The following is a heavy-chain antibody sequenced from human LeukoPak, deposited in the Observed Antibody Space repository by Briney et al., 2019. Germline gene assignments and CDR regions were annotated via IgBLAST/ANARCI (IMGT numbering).Heavy chain of an antibody. J-gene: IGHJ4*02. CDR2: INHSGST. Sequence: SETLSLTCAVYGGSFSGYYWSWIRQPPGKGLEWIGEINHSGSTNYNPSLKSRVTISVGTSKNQFSLRLNSVTAADTAMYYCAKSGGYGLIDYWGQGTRVTVSS. CDR3: AKSGGYGLIDY. V-gene: IGHV4-34*01. D-gene: IGHD1-26*01. CDR1: GGSFSGYY.